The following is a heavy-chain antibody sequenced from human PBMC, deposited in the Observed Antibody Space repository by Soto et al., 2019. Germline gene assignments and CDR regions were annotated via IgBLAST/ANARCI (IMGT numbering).Heavy chain of an antibody. V-gene: IGHV3-23*01. CDR1: GFTFSSYA. D-gene: IGHD2-2*01. CDR3: ASGGYCSSTSCYGGMDV. J-gene: IGHJ6*02. Sequence: EVQLLESGGGLVQPGGSLRLSCAASGFTFSSYALSWVRQAPGKGLEWVSAISGSGGSTYYADSVKGRFTISRDNSKNTLFLQMNGLGAEDTATYYCASGGYCSSTSCYGGMDVWGHGTTVTVSS. CDR2: ISGSGGST.